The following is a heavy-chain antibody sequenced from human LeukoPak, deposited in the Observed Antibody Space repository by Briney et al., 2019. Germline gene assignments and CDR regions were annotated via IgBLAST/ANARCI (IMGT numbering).Heavy chain of an antibody. J-gene: IGHJ3*02. D-gene: IGHD3-9*01. CDR3: ARGQIRRKTGYYSPPAPDAFDI. Sequence: GGSLRLSCAASGFTFSSYSMNWVRQAPGKGLEWVSYISSSSSTIYYADSVKGRFTISRDNAKNSLYLQMSSLRAEDTAVYYCARGQIRRKTGYYSPPAPDAFDIWGQGTMVTVPS. CDR2: ISSSSSTI. V-gene: IGHV3-48*01. CDR1: GFTFSSYS.